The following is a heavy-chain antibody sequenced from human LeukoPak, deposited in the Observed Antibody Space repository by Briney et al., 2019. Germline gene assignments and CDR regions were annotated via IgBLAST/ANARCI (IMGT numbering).Heavy chain of an antibody. D-gene: IGHD5-24*01. Sequence: ASVKVSCKASGYTFISYYMHWVRQAPGQGLEWMGRINPNSGGTNYAQKFQGRVTMTRDTSISTAYMELSRLRSDDTAVYYCARVQDGYNYEGGYWLGPWGQGTLVTVSS. J-gene: IGHJ5*02. CDR1: GYTFISYY. CDR3: ARVQDGYNYEGGYWLGP. V-gene: IGHV1-2*06. CDR2: INPNSGGT.